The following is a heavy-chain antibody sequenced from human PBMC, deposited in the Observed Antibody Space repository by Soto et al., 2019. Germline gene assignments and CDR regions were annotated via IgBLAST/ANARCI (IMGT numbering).Heavy chain of an antibody. V-gene: IGHV1-69*12. CDR3: ARGGGNPGLSWFDP. J-gene: IGHJ5*02. CDR2: IIPIFGTA. D-gene: IGHD2-15*01. Sequence: QVQLVQSGAEVKKPGSSVKVSCKASGGTFSSYAISWVRQAPGQGLEWMGGIIPIFGTANYAQKFQGRVTITADESTSTAYMGLSSMRSEDTAVYYCARGGGNPGLSWFDPWGQGTLVTVSS. CDR1: GGTFSSYA.